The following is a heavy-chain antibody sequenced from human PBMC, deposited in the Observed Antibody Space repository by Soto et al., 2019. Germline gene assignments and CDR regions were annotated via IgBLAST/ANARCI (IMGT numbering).Heavy chain of an antibody. CDR3: AKDRDGAAAGPTKFYGMDV. J-gene: IGHJ6*02. CDR1: GFTFSSYA. CDR2: ISGSGDST. V-gene: IGHV3-23*01. D-gene: IGHD6-13*01. Sequence: EVQLLESGGGLVHPGGSLRLSCAASGFTFSSYAMSWVRQAPGKGLEWVSVISGSGDSTYYADSVRGRFTISRDNSKNTLYLQMNSLRAEDTAVYYCAKDRDGAAAGPTKFYGMDVWGQGTTVTVSS.